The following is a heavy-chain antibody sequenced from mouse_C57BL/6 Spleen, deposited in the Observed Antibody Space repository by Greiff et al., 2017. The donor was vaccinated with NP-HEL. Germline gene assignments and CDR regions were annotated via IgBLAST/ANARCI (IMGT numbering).Heavy chain of an antibody. J-gene: IGHJ1*03. CDR1: GFTFSSYA. CDR3: ARDNGGGYFDV. V-gene: IGHV5-4*01. D-gene: IGHD1-1*01. CDR2: ISDGGSYT. Sequence: DVKLVESGGGLVKPGGSLKLSCAASGFTFSSYAMSWVRQTPEKRLEWVATISDGGSYTYYPDNVKGRFTISRDNAKNNLYLQMSHLKSEDTAMYYCARDNGGGYFDVWGTGTTVTVSS.